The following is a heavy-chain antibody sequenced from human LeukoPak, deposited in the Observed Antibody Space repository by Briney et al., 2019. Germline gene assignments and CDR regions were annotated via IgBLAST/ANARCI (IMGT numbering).Heavy chain of an antibody. CDR1: GGSFSGYY. Sequence: SETLSLTCAVYGGSFSGYYWSWIRQPPGKGLEWIGEINHSGSTNYNPSLKSRVTISVDTSKNQFSLKLSPVTAADTAVYYCARGRAYSSYDYWGQGTLVTVSS. D-gene: IGHD6-6*01. CDR2: INHSGST. CDR3: ARGRAYSSYDY. J-gene: IGHJ4*02. V-gene: IGHV4-34*01.